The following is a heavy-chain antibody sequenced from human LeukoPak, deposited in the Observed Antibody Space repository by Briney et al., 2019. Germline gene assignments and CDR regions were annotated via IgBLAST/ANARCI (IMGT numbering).Heavy chain of an antibody. V-gene: IGHV3-64*01. J-gene: IGHJ4*02. CDR3: ARRGSSYGDSMDY. D-gene: IGHD4-17*01. Sequence: GGSLRLSRAAPGFTFSSYAIHWVRQAPGKGLEYVSAISSNGGSTYYANSVKGRFTISRDNSKNTLYLQMGSLRAEDMAVYYCARRGSSYGDSMDYWGQGTLVTVSS. CDR1: GFTFSSYA. CDR2: ISSNGGST.